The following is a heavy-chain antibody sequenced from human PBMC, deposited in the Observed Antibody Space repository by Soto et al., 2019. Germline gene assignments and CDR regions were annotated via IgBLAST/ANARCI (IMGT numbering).Heavy chain of an antibody. D-gene: IGHD6-6*01. Sequence: ASVKVSCKASGYTFTSYGISWVRQAPGQGLEWMGWISAYNGNTNYAQKLRGRVTMTTDTSTSTAYMELRSLRSDDTAVYYCARSRGNGGYSSSSVWFDPWGQGTLVTVSS. CDR3: ARSRGNGGYSSSSVWFDP. V-gene: IGHV1-18*04. J-gene: IGHJ5*02. CDR1: GYTFTSYG. CDR2: ISAYNGNT.